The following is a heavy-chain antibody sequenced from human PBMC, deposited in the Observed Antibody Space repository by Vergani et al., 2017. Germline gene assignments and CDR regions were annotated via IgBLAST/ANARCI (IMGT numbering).Heavy chain of an antibody. J-gene: IGHJ5*02. CDR3: ARDSPWQWELLGHWFDP. Sequence: QVQLVESGGGVVQPGRSLRLSCAASGFTFSSYAMHWVRQAPGKGLEWVAVISYDGSNKYYADSVKGRFTISRDNSKNTLYLQMNSLRAEDTAVYYCARDSPWQWELLGHWFDPWGQGTLVTVSS. D-gene: IGHD1-26*01. V-gene: IGHV3-30*01. CDR1: GFTFSSYA. CDR2: ISYDGSNK.